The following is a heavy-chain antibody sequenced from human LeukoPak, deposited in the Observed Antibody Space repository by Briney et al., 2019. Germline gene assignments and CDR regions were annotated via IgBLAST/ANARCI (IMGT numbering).Heavy chain of an antibody. D-gene: IGHD2-15*01. Sequence: GGSLRLSCAASGFTFSRYAMHWVRQAPGKGLEWVSSISSSSSYIYYADSVKGRFTISRDNAKNSLYLQMNSLRAEDTAVYYCARDGGYCSGGSCYYFDYWGQGTLVTVSS. CDR3: ARDGGYCSGGSCYYFDY. CDR1: GFTFSRYA. V-gene: IGHV3-21*01. CDR2: ISSSSSYI. J-gene: IGHJ4*02.